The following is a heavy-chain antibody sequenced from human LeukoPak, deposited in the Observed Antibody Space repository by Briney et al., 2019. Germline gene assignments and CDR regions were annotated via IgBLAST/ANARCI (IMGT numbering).Heavy chain of an antibody. J-gene: IGHJ4*02. CDR1: GSSFTTYW. D-gene: IGHD1-26*01. V-gene: IGHV5-10-1*01. CDR2: VDPTDSYT. CDR3: ARREYSGSYCVY. Sequence: GASLKISCKASGSSFTTYWISWVRQLPGKGLEWMGRVDPTDSYTNYSPSFQGHVTISADKSISTAYLQWSSLKASDTAMYYCARREYSGSYCVYWGQGTLVTVSS.